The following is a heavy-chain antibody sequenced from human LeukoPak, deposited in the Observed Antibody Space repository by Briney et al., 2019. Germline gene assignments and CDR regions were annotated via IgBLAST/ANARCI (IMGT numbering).Heavy chain of an antibody. Sequence: GSSVKVSCXASGGTFSSYAISWVRQAPGQGLGWMGGIIPIFGTANYAQKFQGRVTITTDESTSTAYMELSSLRSEDTAVYYCARGDLEVKALDYWGQGTLVTVSS. V-gene: IGHV1-69*05. CDR2: IIPIFGTA. CDR3: ARGDLEVKALDY. J-gene: IGHJ4*02. CDR1: GGTFSSYA. D-gene: IGHD4-23*01.